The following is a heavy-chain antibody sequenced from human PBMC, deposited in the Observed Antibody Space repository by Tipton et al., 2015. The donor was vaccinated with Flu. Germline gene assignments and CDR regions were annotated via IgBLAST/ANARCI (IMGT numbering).Heavy chain of an antibody. Sequence: SLRLSCAASGFTVTSSYMSWVRQAPGKGLEWVSVIYGGGTTDYADSVKGRFTISRDKSKNTVYLQMNSLRAEDTAVYYCARGREARGGHYGMDVWGQGTTVTVSS. CDR1: GFTVTSSY. J-gene: IGHJ6*02. CDR2: IYGGGTT. CDR3: ARGREARGGHYGMDV. V-gene: IGHV3-53*01. D-gene: IGHD3-10*01.